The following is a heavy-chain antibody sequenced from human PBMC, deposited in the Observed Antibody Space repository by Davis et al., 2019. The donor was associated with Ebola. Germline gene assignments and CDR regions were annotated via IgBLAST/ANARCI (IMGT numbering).Heavy chain of an antibody. D-gene: IGHD3-22*01. CDR1: GYTFTSYA. Sequence: SCKASGYTFTSYAMHWVRQAPGKGLEWVAVISYDGSNKYYADSVKGRFTISRDNSKNTLYLQMNSLRAEDTAVYYCAKDHYYDSSGLDYWGQGTLVTVSS. CDR3: AKDHYYDSSGLDY. CDR2: ISYDGSNK. V-gene: IGHV3-30*04. J-gene: IGHJ4*02.